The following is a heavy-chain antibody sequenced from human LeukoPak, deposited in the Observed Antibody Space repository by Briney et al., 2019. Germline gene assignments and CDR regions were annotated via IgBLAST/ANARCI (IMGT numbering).Heavy chain of an antibody. CDR3: ARVSGSSGYYGFDY. V-gene: IGHV3-53*01. CDR2: IYSVSST. Sequence: GGSLRLSCAASGFTVSSNYMSWVRQAPGKGLEWVSVIYSVSSTYYADSVKGRFTISRDISKNTLYLQMNSLRAEDTAVYYCARVSGSSGYYGFDYWGQGTLVTVSS. D-gene: IGHD3-22*01. CDR1: GFTVSSNY. J-gene: IGHJ4*02.